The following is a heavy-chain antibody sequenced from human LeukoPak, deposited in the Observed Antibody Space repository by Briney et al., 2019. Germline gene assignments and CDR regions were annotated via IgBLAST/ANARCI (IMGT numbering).Heavy chain of an antibody. V-gene: IGHV4-34*01. CDR1: GGSFSGYY. J-gene: IGHJ4*02. CDR3: ASGAPYCSSTSCYLGGGYFDY. D-gene: IGHD2-2*01. CDR2: INHSGST. Sequence: SETLSLTCAVYGGSFSGYYWSWIRQPPGKGLEWIGEINHSGSTNYNPSLKSRVTISVDTSKNQFSLKLSSVTAADTAVYYCASGAPYCSSTSCYLGGGYFDYWGQGTLVTVSS.